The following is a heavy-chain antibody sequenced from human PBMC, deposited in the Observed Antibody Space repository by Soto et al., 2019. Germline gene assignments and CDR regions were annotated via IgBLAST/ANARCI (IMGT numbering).Heavy chain of an antibody. CDR3: AREGVVVVAAAYAFGI. Sequence: QVQLVESGGGVVQPGRSLRLSCAASGFTFSSYAMHWVRQAPGKGLEWVAVISYDGSNKYYADSVKGRFTISRDNSKNTLYLQMNSLRAEDTAVYYCAREGVVVVAAAYAFGIWGQGTMVTVSS. J-gene: IGHJ3*02. V-gene: IGHV3-30-3*01. CDR1: GFTFSSYA. D-gene: IGHD2-15*01. CDR2: ISYDGSNK.